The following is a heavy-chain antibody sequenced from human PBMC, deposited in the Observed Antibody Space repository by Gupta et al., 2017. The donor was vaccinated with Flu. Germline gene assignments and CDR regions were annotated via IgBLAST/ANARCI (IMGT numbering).Heavy chain of an antibody. CDR2: INHSGST. J-gene: IGHJ4*02. CDR3: ARGRQWLRQAYDY. CDR1: VSGYY. V-gene: IGHV4-34*01. Sequence: VSGYYWSGIRQPPGKGLEWIGEINHSGSTNYNPSLKSRVTISVDTAKNQFSLKLSSVAAAGTAVYYCARGRQWLRQAYDYWGQGTLVTVSS. D-gene: IGHD5-12*01.